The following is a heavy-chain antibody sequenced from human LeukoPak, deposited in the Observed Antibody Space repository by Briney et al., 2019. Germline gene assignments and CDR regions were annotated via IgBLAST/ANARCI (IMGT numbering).Heavy chain of an antibody. CDR2: INPNSGGT. D-gene: IGHD6-6*01. CDR1: GYTFTGYY. V-gene: IGHV1-2*02. Sequence: GASVKISCKASGYTFTGYYMHWVRQAPGQGLEWMGWINPNSGGTNYAQKFQGRVTMTRDTSISTAYMELSRLRSDDTAVYYCARGGIAARPDDAFDIWGQGTMVTVSS. CDR3: ARGGIAARPDDAFDI. J-gene: IGHJ3*02.